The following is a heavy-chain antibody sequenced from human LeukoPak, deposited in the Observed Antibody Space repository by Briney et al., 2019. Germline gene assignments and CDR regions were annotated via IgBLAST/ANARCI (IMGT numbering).Heavy chain of an antibody. J-gene: IGHJ6*02. CDR3: ARSDSSGYYYVHYYYGMDV. CDR1: GFTFSSYA. CDR2: ISYDGSNK. V-gene: IGHV3-30-3*01. Sequence: GGSLRLSCAASGFTFSSYAMHWVRQAPGKGLEWVAVISYDGSNKYYADSVKGRFTISRDNSKNTLYLQMNSLRAEDTAVYYCARSDSSGYYYVHYYYGMDVWGQGTTVTVSS. D-gene: IGHD3-22*01.